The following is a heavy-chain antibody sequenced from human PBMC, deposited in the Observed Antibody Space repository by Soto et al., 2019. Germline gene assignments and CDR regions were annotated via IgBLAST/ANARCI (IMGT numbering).Heavy chain of an antibody. CDR2: IDHSGNT. D-gene: IGHD3-10*01. Sequence: QVQLQESGPGLVKPSGTLSLTCSVSGGSSSSSNCWSLVRHPPGKGLEWMGEIDHSGNTNYNPSLKSRVTMAVDESRNQFSLKLGSVTAADTAVYYCARSWGEGRVDYWGQGTLVTVSS. V-gene: IGHV4-4*02. J-gene: IGHJ4*02. CDR1: GGSSSSSNC. CDR3: ARSWGEGRVDY.